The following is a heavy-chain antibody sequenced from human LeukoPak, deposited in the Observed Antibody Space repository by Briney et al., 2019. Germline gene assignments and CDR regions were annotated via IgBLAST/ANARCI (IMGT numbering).Heavy chain of an antibody. D-gene: IGHD6-13*01. Sequence: GESLKISCKASGYTFTNYWIGWVRQMPGKGLEWMGIVYPGKSDTRYSPSFQGQVTMSADKSITTAYLEWSSLKASDTAMYYCARGMAAPGPQDWFDPWGQGTLVTVSS. CDR3: ARGMAAPGPQDWFDP. CDR2: VYPGKSDT. V-gene: IGHV5-51*01. CDR1: GYTFTNYW. J-gene: IGHJ5*02.